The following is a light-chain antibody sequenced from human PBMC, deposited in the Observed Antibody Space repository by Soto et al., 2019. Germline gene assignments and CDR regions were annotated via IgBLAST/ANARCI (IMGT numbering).Light chain of an antibody. Sequence: QSALTQPASVSGSPGQSITISCTGTSSDVGAYNYVSWYQQHPGKAPKVVIWDVTNRPSGFSNRFSGSKSGNTASLTISGLQAEDEADYYCGSYTTSGTLVVFGGGTQLTVL. CDR3: GSYTTSGTLVV. CDR2: DVT. J-gene: IGLJ2*01. CDR1: SSDVGAYNY. V-gene: IGLV2-14*03.